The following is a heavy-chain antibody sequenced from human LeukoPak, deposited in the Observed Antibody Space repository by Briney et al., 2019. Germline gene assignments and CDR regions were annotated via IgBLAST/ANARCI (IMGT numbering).Heavy chain of an antibody. Sequence: RGSLRLSCAAPGFTFSSYAMSWVRQAPGKGLEWVSAISGSGGSTYYADSVKGRFTISRDNSKNTLYLRMNSLRAEDTAVYYCAKSYYYGSGTDYWGQGTLVTVSS. J-gene: IGHJ4*02. CDR1: GFTFSSYA. V-gene: IGHV3-23*01. D-gene: IGHD3-10*01. CDR2: ISGSGGST. CDR3: AKSYYYGSGTDY.